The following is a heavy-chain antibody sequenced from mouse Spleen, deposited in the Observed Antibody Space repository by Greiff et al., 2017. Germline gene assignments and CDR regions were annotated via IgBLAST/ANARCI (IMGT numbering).Heavy chain of an antibody. CDR1: GYTFTSYW. D-gene: IGHD1-1*01. Sequence: QVQLQQPGAELVMPGASVKLSCKASGYTFTSYWMHWVKQRPGQGLEWIGEIDPSDSYTNYNQKFKGKATLTVDKSSSTAYMQLSSLTSEDSAVYYCARGAYGSPYFDYWGQGTTLTVSS. CDR2: IDPSDSYT. J-gene: IGHJ2*01. CDR3: ARGAYGSPYFDY. V-gene: IGHV1-69*01.